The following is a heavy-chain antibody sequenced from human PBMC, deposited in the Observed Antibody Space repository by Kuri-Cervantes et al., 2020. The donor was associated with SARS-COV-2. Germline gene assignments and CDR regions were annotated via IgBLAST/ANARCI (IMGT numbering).Heavy chain of an antibody. D-gene: IGHD3-10*01. CDR2: ISAYNGNT. CDR1: GYTFTSYG. V-gene: IGHV1-18*01. Sequence: ASVKVSCKASGYTFTSYGISWVRQAPGQGLEWMGWISAYNGNTNYAQKLQSRVTMTTDTSTSTAYMELRSLRSDDTAVYYCATTMVRGIMIGYPHSGWFDPWAREPWSPAPQ. CDR3: ATTMVRGIMIGYPHSGWFDP. J-gene: IGHJ5*02.